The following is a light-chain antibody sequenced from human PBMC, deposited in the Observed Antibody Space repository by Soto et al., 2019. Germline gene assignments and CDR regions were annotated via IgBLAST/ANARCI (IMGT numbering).Light chain of an antibody. CDR3: QQYGGSPWT. CDR2: GSS. CDR1: QRISISY. V-gene: IGKV3-20*01. J-gene: IGKJ1*01. Sequence: EIVLTQSPGTLSVSPGEGATLSCRASQRISISYLAWYQQKPGQAPRLLIYGSSTRATGIPDRFSGSGSETDFTLTISRLEPEDFALYFCQQYGGSPWTFGQGTKVEIK.